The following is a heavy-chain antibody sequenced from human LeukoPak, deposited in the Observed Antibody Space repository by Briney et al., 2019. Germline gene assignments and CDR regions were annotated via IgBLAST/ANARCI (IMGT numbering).Heavy chain of an antibody. J-gene: IGHJ6*02. V-gene: IGHV3-30*03. D-gene: IGHD2-21*01. CDR3: VVETRYYYYGMDV. CDR1: GFTFSSYG. Sequence: GGSLRLSCAASGFTFSSYGMHWVRQAPGKGLEWVAVISYDGSNKYYADSVKGRFTISRDNSKNTLYLQMNSLRAEDTAVYYCVVETRYYYYGMDVWGQGTTVTVSS. CDR2: ISYDGSNK.